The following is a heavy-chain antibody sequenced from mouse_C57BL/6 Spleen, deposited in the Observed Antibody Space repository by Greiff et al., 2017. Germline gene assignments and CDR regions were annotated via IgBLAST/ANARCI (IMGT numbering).Heavy chain of an antibody. D-gene: IGHD2-10*01. Sequence: VQLQQSVAELVRPGASVKSSCTASGFNIKNTYMHWVKQRPEQGLEWIGRIDPANGNTKYAPKFQGKATIIAATSSNTAYLQLSGLTSVDTAISNCAPYSGIYACYAMEYRGLEAS. CDR3: APYSGIYACYAMEY. CDR2: IDPANGNT. CDR1: GFNIKNTY. V-gene: IGHV14-3*01. J-gene: IGHJ4*01.